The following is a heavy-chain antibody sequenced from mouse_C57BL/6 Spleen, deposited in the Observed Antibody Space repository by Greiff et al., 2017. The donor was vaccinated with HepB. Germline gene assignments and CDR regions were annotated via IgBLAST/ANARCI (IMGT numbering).Heavy chain of an antibody. J-gene: IGHJ2*01. CDR2: IDPSDSYT. V-gene: IGHV1-50*01. CDR3: ARRDDYGFDY. D-gene: IGHD2-4*01. Sequence: QVQLQQPGAELVKPGASVKLSCKASGYTFTSYWMQWVKQRPGQGLEWIGEIDPSDSYTNYNQKFKGKATLTVDPSSSTAYMQLSSLTSEDSAVYYCARRDDYGFDYWGQGTTLTVSS. CDR1: GYTFTSYW.